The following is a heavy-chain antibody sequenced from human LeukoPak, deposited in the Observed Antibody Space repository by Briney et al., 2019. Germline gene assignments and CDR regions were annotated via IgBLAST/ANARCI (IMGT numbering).Heavy chain of an antibody. CDR3: ARHQTAYGAPLG. Sequence: SETLSLTCTVSGGSISSYYWSWIRQPPGKGLEWIGYIYYSGSTNYNPSLKSRVTISVDTSKNQFSLKLSSVTAADTAVYYCARHQTAYGAPLGWGQGTLVTVSS. V-gene: IGHV4-59*08. D-gene: IGHD4-17*01. CDR2: IYYSGST. CDR1: GGSISSYY. J-gene: IGHJ4*02.